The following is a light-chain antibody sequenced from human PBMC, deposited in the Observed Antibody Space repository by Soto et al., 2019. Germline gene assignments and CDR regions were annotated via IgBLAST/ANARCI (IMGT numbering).Light chain of an antibody. CDR3: QQYNNWPPENT. CDR1: QSVSSN. Sequence: EIVMTQSPVTLSVSPGERATLSCRASQSVSSNLAWYQQKPGQAPRPLIYGASTRATGIPARFSGSGSGTEFTLTISSLQSEDFAVYYCQQYNNWPPENTFGQGTKLEIK. J-gene: IGKJ2*01. CDR2: GAS. V-gene: IGKV3-15*01.